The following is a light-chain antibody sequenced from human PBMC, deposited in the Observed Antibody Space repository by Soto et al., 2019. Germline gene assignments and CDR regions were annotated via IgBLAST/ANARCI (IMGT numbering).Light chain of an antibody. CDR1: QSISTW. V-gene: IGKV1-5*03. CDR2: KAS. CDR3: QQFNSYGLT. J-gene: IGKJ4*01. Sequence: DIQMTQSPSTLSASVGDRVSITCRASQSISTWLAWYQQRPGHAPKLLIYKASTLQSGVPSRFSGSGSRTEFTLTISSLQPDDFATYYCQQFNSYGLTFGGGTKVEIK.